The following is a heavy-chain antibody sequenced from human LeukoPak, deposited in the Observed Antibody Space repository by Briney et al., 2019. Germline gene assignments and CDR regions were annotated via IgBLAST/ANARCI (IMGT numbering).Heavy chain of an antibody. Sequence: GASVKVSCKASGYTFTGYYMHWVRQAPGQGLEWMGWINANGGDTKYAQKFQGRVTMTRDTSISTAYMELSRLRSDDTAMYYCAREISGYSDYSGQGTLVTVSS. CDR1: GYTFTGYY. D-gene: IGHD3-22*01. V-gene: IGHV1-2*02. CDR2: INANGGDT. J-gene: IGHJ4*02. CDR3: AREISGYSDY.